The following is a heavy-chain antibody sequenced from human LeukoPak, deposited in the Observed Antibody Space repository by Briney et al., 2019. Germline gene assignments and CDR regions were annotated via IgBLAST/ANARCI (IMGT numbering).Heavy chain of an antibody. CDR3: ATNSSGWVFDY. CDR2: IYYSGST. D-gene: IGHD6-19*01. V-gene: IGHV4-39*01. CDR1: GGSISNSRYY. Sequence: SETLSLTCTVSGGSISNSRYYWGWIRQPPGKGLEWIGSIYYSGSTHYTPSLKSRVTIPVDTSKNQFSLKLSSVTAADTAVYYCATNSSGWVFDYWGQGTQVTVSS. J-gene: IGHJ4*02.